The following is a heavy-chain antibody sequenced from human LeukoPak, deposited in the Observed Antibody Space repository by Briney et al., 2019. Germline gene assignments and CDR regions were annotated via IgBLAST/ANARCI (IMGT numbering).Heavy chain of an antibody. J-gene: IGHJ4*02. Sequence: GRSLRLSCEASGFTFSSYGMHWVRRAPGKGLEWVAVISFDGSDKYYADSVSGRFIISRDNSKNTLYVQMNSLRAEDTAVYYCAKDRAAMPTYYFDYWGQGALVTVSS. D-gene: IGHD2-2*01. V-gene: IGHV3-30*18. CDR2: ISFDGSDK. CDR1: GFTFSSYG. CDR3: AKDRAAMPTYYFDY.